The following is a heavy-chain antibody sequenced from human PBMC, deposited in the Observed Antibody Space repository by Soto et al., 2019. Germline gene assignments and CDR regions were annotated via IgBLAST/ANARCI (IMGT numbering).Heavy chain of an antibody. D-gene: IGHD6-19*01. V-gene: IGHV1-18*01. CDR2: ISDYNGNI. J-gene: IGHJ4*02. CDR3: ARDLALGLVDY. Sequence: QVQLVQSGAEVKKPGASVKVSCKASGYTFTSYGISWVRQAPGQGLEWMGWISDYNGNIKYAQKLQGRVTMTTLTSKSTAYMELRSLRCDDTAVYYCARDLALGLVDYWGQGTLVIVSS. CDR1: GYTFTSYG.